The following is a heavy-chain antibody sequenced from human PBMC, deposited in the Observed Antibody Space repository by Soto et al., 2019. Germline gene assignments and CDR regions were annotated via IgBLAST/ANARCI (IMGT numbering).Heavy chain of an antibody. CDR1: GFTFSSYA. D-gene: IGHD5-18*01. V-gene: IGHV3-23*01. CDR2: ISGSGGST. J-gene: IGHJ4*02. Sequence: PGLSCAASGFTFSSYAMSWVRQAPGKGLEWVSAISGSGGSTYYADSVKGRFTISRDNSKNTLYLQMNSLRAEDTAVYYCAKTRSRGYSYGCFDYWGQGTLVTVSS. CDR3: AKTRSRGYSYGCFDY.